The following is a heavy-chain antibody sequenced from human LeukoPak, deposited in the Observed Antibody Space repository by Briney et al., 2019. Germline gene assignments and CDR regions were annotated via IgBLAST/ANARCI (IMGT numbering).Heavy chain of an antibody. D-gene: IGHD6-13*01. CDR1: GYSFTSYW. CDR3: ARQRRNGGIAASNDAFDI. CDR2: IYPSDSDT. Sequence: GESLKISCKGSGYSFTSYWIGWVRQMPGKGLEWMGIIYPSDSDTRYSPSFQGQVTISADKSISTAYLQWSSLKASDTARYYCARQRRNGGIAASNDAFDIWGQGTMVTVSS. V-gene: IGHV5-51*01. J-gene: IGHJ3*02.